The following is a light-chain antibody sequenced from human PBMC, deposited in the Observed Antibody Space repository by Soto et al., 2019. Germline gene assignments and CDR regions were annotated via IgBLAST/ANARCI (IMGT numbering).Light chain of an antibody. CDR3: LQDINYPWT. Sequence: DIQLTQSPSFLSASVGDRVTITCRASQGISSYLAWYQQKPGKAPKVLIYGASNLQSGVPPRFSGSGSGTDFTLAISSLQPEDSATYYCLQDINYPWTFGQGTKVDI. J-gene: IGKJ1*01. CDR2: GAS. V-gene: IGKV1-9*01. CDR1: QGISSY.